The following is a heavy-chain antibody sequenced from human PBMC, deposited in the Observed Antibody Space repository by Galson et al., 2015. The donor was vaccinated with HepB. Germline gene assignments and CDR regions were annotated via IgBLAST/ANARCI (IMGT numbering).Heavy chain of an antibody. CDR1: GFTFSNAW. Sequence: SLRLSCAASGFTFSNAWMNWVRQAPGKGLEWVGRIKSKTDGGTTDYAAPVKGRFTISRDDSKNTLYLQMNSLKTEDTAVYYCTTDRSYDILTGYYSPRDVYYYGMDVWGQGTTVTVSS. CDR2: IKSKTDGGTT. CDR3: TTDRSYDILTGYYSPRDVYYYGMDV. V-gene: IGHV3-15*07. J-gene: IGHJ6*02. D-gene: IGHD3-9*01.